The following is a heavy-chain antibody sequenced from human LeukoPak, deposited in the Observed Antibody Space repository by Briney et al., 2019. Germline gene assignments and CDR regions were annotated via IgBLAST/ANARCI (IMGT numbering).Heavy chain of an antibody. CDR1: GFTFSSYG. CDR3: ASLFNGGFDY. Sequence: GGSLRLSCAASGFTFSSYGMHWVRQAPGKGLEWVAVISYDGSNKYYADSVKGRFTISRDNSKNTLYLQMNSLRAEDTAVYYCASLFNGGFDYWGQGTLVTVSS. V-gene: IGHV3-30*03. CDR2: ISYDGSNK. J-gene: IGHJ4*02. D-gene: IGHD3-10*01.